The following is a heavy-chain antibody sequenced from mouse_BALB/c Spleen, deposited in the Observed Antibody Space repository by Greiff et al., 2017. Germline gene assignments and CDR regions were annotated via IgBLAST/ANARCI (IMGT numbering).Heavy chain of an antibody. D-gene: IGHD2-13*01. Sequence: VQLQQSGAALARPGASVKLSCKATGYTFTSYTMHWVKQRPGQGLEWIGYINPSSGYTNNNQKCKDKGTLTADKSSSTAYMQRSSLTSEDSAVNYCARSGDYVLDDWGQGTTLTVSS. J-gene: IGHJ2*01. CDR3: ARSGDYVLDD. CDR1: GYTFTSYT. CDR2: INPSSGYT. V-gene: IGHV1-4*01.